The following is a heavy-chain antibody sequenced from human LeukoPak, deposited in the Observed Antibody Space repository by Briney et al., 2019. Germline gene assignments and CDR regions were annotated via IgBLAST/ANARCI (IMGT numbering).Heavy chain of an antibody. Sequence: GASVKVSCKASGYKFINSGITWVRQAPGQGLEWMGWISVYNGHTNYAQKLQGRVTMTTDTSTNTAYMELRSLISDDTAVYYCARDAGYSSSWYQKRTLYCMDVWGKGTTVTVSS. CDR3: ARDAGYSSSWYQKRTLYCMDV. V-gene: IGHV1-18*01. J-gene: IGHJ6*03. D-gene: IGHD6-13*01. CDR2: ISVYNGHT. CDR1: GYKFINSG.